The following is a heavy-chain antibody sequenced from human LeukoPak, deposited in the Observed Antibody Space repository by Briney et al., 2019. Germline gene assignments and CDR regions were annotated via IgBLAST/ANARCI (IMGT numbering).Heavy chain of an antibody. CDR2: ISASGGST. Sequence: GGSLRLSCAASGFTFSSSAMSWVRQVPGKGLEWVSGISASGGSTNYADSERGRFTISRDNAKNSLYLQMNSLRAEDTAVYYCARGGDYYDSSGYYYIQGTFDYWGQGTLVTVSS. V-gene: IGHV3-23*01. CDR3: ARGGDYYDSSGYYYIQGTFDY. J-gene: IGHJ4*02. D-gene: IGHD3-22*01. CDR1: GFTFSSSA.